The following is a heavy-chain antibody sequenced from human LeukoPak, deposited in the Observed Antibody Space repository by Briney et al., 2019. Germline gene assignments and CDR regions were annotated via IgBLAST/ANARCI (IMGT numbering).Heavy chain of an antibody. CDR2: ISSSSSYI. D-gene: IGHD5-18*01. V-gene: IGHV3-21*01. CDR1: GFTFSSYS. Sequence: GGSLRLSCAASGFTFSSYSMNWVRQAPGKGLEWVSSISSSSSYIYYADSVTGRFTISRDNAKNSLYLQMNSLRAEDTAVYYCARDLDTAMVGGHDYWGQGTLVTVSS. CDR3: ARDLDTAMVGGHDY. J-gene: IGHJ4*02.